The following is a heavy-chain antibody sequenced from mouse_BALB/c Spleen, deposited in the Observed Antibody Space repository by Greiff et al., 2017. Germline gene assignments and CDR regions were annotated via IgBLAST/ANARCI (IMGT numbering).Heavy chain of an antibody. J-gene: IGHJ3*01. D-gene: IGHD2-3*01. CDR2: ISSGGST. V-gene: IGHV5-6-5*01. CDR1: GFTFSSYA. CDR3: ARVEDDGYYEGFAY. Sequence: EVHLVESGGGLVKPGGSLKLSCAASGFTFSSYAMSWVRQTPEKRLEWVASISSGGSTYYPDSVKGRFTISRDNARNILYLQMSSLRSEDTAMYYCARVEDDGYYEGFAYWGQGTLVTVSA.